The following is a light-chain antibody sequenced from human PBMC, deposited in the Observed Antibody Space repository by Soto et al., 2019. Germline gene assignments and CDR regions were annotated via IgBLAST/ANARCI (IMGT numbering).Light chain of an antibody. CDR2: SND. V-gene: IGLV1-44*01. CDR1: SSNIGSNT. CDR3: AAWDDSLNGLV. J-gene: IGLJ3*02. Sequence: QSVLTQAPSASGTPGQRVTISCSGSSSNIGSNTVSWYQQVPGMAPKLLIYSNDQRPSGVPDRFSGSKSGTSASLAIGGLQSEDEADYYCAAWDDSLNGLVFGGGTKLTVL.